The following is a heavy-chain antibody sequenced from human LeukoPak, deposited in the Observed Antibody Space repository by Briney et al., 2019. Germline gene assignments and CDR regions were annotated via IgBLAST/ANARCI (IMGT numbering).Heavy chain of an antibody. CDR1: GGSISSYY. Sequence: SETLSLTCAVSGGSISSYYWSCIRQPPGKGLEWIGCIYYTGSTHYTSSLRSRVTISVDTSKNQFSLKLSSVTAADTAVYYCARYYRSSGKYYDFDYWGQGTLVTVSS. J-gene: IGHJ4*02. CDR3: ARYYRSSGKYYDFDY. CDR2: IYYTGST. D-gene: IGHD1-26*01. V-gene: IGHV4-59*08.